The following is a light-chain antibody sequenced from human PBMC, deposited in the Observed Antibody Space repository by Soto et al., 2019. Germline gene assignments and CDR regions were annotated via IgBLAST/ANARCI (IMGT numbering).Light chain of an antibody. CDR3: QQYYSYPPWT. CDR1: QGISSY. V-gene: IGKV1-8*01. CDR2: AAS. Sequence: AIRMTQSPSSLSASTGDRVTITCRASQGISSYLAWYQQKPGKAPKLLIYAASTLQSGVPSRFSGSGSGTYFTLTISCLQSEDFATYYRQQYYSYPPWTFGQGTKVEIK. J-gene: IGKJ1*01.